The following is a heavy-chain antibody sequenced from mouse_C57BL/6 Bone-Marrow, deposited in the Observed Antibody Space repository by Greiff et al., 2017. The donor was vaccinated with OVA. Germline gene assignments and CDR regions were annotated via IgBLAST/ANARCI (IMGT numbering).Heavy chain of an antibody. V-gene: IGHV4-1*01. CDR1: GIDFSRYW. J-gene: IGHJ3*01. Sequence: EVKLMESGGGLVQPGGSLKLSCAASGIDFSRYWMSWVRRAPGQGLEWIGEINPDSSTINYAPSLKDKFIISRNNAKNTLYLQMSKVRSEDTSLYYSARDSSGLWFAYWGQGTLVTVAA. D-gene: IGHD3-2*02. CDR2: INPDSSTI. CDR3: ARDSSGLWFAY.